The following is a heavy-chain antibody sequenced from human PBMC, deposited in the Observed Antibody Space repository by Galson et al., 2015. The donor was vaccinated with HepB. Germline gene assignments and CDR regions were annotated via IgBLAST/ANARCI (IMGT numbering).Heavy chain of an antibody. Sequence: SVKVSCKASGGTFSSYAISWVRQAPGQGLEWMGGIIPIFGTANYAQKFQGRVTLTADESTSTAYMELSSLRSEDTAVYYCASHPQDYYDSSGSPGGVDYWGQGTLVTVSS. D-gene: IGHD3-22*01. J-gene: IGHJ4*02. V-gene: IGHV1-69*13. CDR3: ASHPQDYYDSSGSPGGVDY. CDR2: IIPIFGTA. CDR1: GGTFSSYA.